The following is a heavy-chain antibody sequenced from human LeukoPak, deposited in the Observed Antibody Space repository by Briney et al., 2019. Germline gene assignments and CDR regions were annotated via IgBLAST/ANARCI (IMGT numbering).Heavy chain of an antibody. D-gene: IGHD6-13*01. CDR3: ARDEDRIAAAATGFDY. J-gene: IGHJ4*02. CDR2: INPNSGGT. CDR1: GYTFTGYY. Sequence: ASVKVSCKASGYTFTGYYMHWVRQAPGQGLEWMGWINPNSGGTNYAQKFQGRVTMTRDTSISTAYMELSRLRSDDTAVYYCARDEDRIAAAATGFDYWGQGTLVTVSS. V-gene: IGHV1-2*02.